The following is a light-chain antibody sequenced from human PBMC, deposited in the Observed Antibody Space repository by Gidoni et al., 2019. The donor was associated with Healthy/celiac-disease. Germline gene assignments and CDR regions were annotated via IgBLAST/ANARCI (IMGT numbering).Light chain of an antibody. J-gene: IGLJ1*01. CDR3: QSYDSSLSALYV. Sequence: QPVLPQPPAVSAAPAQRVTISCTGSRSNIGAGYGVHWYQQLPGTAPKLLLYGNINRPSGVPDRFSGSKSGTSASLAISGLQAEDEADYFCQSYDSSLSALYVFGTGTKVTVL. V-gene: IGLV1-40*01. CDR2: GNI. CDR1: RSNIGAGYG.